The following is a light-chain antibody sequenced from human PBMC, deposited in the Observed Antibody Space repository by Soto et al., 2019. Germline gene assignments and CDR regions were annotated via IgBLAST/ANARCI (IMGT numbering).Light chain of an antibody. CDR3: AQGLATPFT. CDR2: LGS. J-gene: IGKJ4*01. V-gene: IGKV2-28*01. CDR1: RNLLHSNVYYY. Sequence: ESVLTQSTLSLPGTPGAPASFSCRSSRNLLHSNVYYYLDWYLQKPGQSPQLLMYLGSNRASGVPDMFSGSGSGTDFTLTISRVEAEDVGVYFCAQGLATPFTFGGGTKVDI.